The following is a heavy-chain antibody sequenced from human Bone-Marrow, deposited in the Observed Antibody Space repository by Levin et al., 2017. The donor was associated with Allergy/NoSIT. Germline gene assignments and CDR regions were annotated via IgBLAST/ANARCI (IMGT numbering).Heavy chain of an antibody. CDR2: INPNSGGT. Sequence: ASVKVSCKASGYTFTGYYMHWVRQAPGQGLEWMGWINPNSGGTNYAQKFQGRVTMTRDTSISTAYMELSRLRSDDTAVYYCARATVVAARRNYYYGMDVWGQGTTVTVSS. CDR3: ARATVVAARRNYYYGMDV. D-gene: IGHD6-6*01. V-gene: IGHV1-2*02. J-gene: IGHJ6*02. CDR1: GYTFTGYY.